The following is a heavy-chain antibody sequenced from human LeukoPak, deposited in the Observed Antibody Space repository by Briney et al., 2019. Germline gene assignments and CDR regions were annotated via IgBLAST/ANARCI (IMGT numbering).Heavy chain of an antibody. J-gene: IGHJ4*02. CDR2: MNPNSGNT. Sequence: ASVTVSCMASRYTFTSYDINWVRQATAQGLEWMGWMNPNSGNTGYAQKFQGRVTMTRNTSISTAYMELSSLRSEDTAVYYCASGQGGDHDYWGQGTLVTVSS. CDR3: ASGQGGDHDY. V-gene: IGHV1-8*01. CDR1: RYTFTSYD. D-gene: IGHD3-16*01.